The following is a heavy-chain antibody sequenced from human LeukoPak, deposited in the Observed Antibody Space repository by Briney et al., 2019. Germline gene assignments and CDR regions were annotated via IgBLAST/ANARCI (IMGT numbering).Heavy chain of an antibody. CDR1: GYTFTNYD. V-gene: IGHV1-8*01. Sequence: SVRVSCKASGYTFTNYDINWVRQAAGQGLQWMGWMNPKSGKTDYPQRFQGRATITRDTSINTAYMELSSLRSEDTAVYYCVRGQSRFKFDPWGQGTLVTVSS. J-gene: IGHJ5*02. CDR2: MNPKSGKT. CDR3: VRGQSRFKFDP.